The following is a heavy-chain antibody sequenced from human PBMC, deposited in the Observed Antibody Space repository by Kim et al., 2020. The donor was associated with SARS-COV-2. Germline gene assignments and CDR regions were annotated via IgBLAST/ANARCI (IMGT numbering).Heavy chain of an antibody. CDR1: GSISSSYW. CDR3: ARSAPKATSGVVPTAD. D-gene: IGHD3-3*01. V-gene: IGHV4-4*02. CDR2: INHRGAT. J-gene: IGHJ4*02. Sequence: SETLSLTCAVGSISSSYWWSWVRQPPGKGLEWIGEINHRGATNYNPPLKSRASISVDKSNNQVSLRLTSVTAADTAVYFCARSAPKATSGVVPTADWGQGTLLTVPS.